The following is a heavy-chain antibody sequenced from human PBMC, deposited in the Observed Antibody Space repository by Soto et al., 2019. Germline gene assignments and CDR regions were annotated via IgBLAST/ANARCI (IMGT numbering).Heavy chain of an antibody. CDR2: IIPIFGTA. CDR3: ASSLELRLWDYYYYYGMDV. CDR1: GGTFSSYA. D-gene: IGHD1-7*01. J-gene: IGHJ6*02. V-gene: IGHV1-69*13. Sequence: SVKVSCKASGGTFSSYAISWVRQAPGQGLEWMGGIIPIFGTANYAQKFQGRVTITADESTSTAYMELSSLRSEDTAVYYCASSLELRLWDYYYYYGMDVWGQGTTVTVSS.